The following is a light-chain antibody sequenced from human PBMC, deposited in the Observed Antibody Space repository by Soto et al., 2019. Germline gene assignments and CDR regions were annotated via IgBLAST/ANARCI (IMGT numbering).Light chain of an antibody. CDR1: QSFSSW. V-gene: IGKV1-12*01. CDR3: QQDSSFPRT. Sequence: DIQMTQSPSSLSASVGDRVTITCRASQSFSSWLAWYRQKPGRAPDLLIYSASSLHSGVPSRFSGSGSGTDFTLTISSLQPEDFASYYCQQDSSFPRTFGRGTELEIK. J-gene: IGKJ4*01. CDR2: SAS.